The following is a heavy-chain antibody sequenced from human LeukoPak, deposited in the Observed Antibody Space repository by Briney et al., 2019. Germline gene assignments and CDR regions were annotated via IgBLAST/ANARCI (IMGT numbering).Heavy chain of an antibody. CDR2: IYPADSRT. J-gene: IGHJ6*02. CDR1: GYMVITYW. CDR3: ARLTIVRGLISGIDV. D-gene: IGHD3-10*01. Sequence: GESLKISCKASGYMVITYWIGWVRHMAGKGLECMGIIYPADSRTTYSPSFQGQVTMSADKSINTAYLQWSSLQASDTAMYYCARLTIVRGLISGIDVWGQGTTVTVSS. V-gene: IGHV5-51*01.